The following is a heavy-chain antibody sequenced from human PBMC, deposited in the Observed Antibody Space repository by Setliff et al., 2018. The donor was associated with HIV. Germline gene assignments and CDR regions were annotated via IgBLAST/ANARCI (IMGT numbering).Heavy chain of an antibody. CDR2: ISSSSSTI. D-gene: IGHD1-26*01. V-gene: IGHV3-48*01. J-gene: IGHJ3*02. CDR1: GVTFSSAQ. Sequence: HPGGSLRLSCVASGVTFSSAQMNWVRQAPGKGLEWVSYISSSSSTIYYADSVKGRFTISRDNAKNSLYLQMNSLRAEDTAVYYCARDQGYSGRKGDAFDIWGQGTMVTVSS. CDR3: ARDQGYSGRKGDAFDI.